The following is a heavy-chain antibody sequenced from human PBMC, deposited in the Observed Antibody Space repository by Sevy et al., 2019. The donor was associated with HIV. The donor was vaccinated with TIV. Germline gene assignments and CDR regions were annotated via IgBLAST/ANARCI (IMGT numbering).Heavy chain of an antibody. Sequence: GGSLRLSCAASGFTFSNAWMSWVRQAPGKGLEWVGRIKSKTDGGTTDYAAPVKGRFTISRDDSKNTLYLQMNSLKTEDTAVYYSTTDDNVSSGWLGYFDYWGQGTLVTVSS. V-gene: IGHV3-15*01. CDR1: GFTFSNAW. J-gene: IGHJ4*02. D-gene: IGHD6-19*01. CDR3: TTDDNVSSGWLGYFDY. CDR2: IKSKTDGGTT.